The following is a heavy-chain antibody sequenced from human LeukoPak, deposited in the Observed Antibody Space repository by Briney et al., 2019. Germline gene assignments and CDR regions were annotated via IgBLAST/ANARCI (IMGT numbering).Heavy chain of an antibody. Sequence: SETLSLTCTVSGYSISSGYYWGWIRQPPGKGLEWIGSIYHSGSTYYNPSLKSRVTISVDTSKNQFSLKLSSVTAADTAVYYCARGFGSKRQGTLDYWGQGTLVTVSS. J-gene: IGHJ4*02. CDR2: IYHSGST. CDR3: ARGFGSKRQGTLDY. D-gene: IGHD1-1*01. CDR1: GYSISSGYY. V-gene: IGHV4-38-2*02.